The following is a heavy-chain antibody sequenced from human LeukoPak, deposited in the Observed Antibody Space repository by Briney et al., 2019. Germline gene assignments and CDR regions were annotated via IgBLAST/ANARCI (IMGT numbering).Heavy chain of an antibody. Sequence: GGSLRLSCAVSGFSLSSYWMSWVRQAPGRGLEWVANIKQDGSEKHYVDSVKGRFTISRDNAKNSLYLQMNSLRAEDTALYYCAREPHDFWSGNYMDVRGKGTTVTVSS. CDR3: AREPHDFWSGNYMDV. CDR2: IKQDGSEK. V-gene: IGHV3-7*01. J-gene: IGHJ6*03. CDR1: GFSLSSYW. D-gene: IGHD3-3*01.